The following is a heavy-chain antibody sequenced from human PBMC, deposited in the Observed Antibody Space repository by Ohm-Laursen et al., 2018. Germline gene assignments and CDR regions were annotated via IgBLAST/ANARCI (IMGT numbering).Heavy chain of an antibody. CDR1: GFTFSSYA. CDR2: ISGSGGST. V-gene: IGHV3-23*01. CDR3: AKGSSYYYDSSGYGGGMDV. D-gene: IGHD3-22*01. J-gene: IGHJ6*02. Sequence: SLRLSCAASGFTFSSYAMSWVRQAPGKGLEWVSAISGSGGSTYYADSVKGRFTISRDNSKNTLYLQMNSLRAEDTAVYYCAKGSSYYYDSSGYGGGMDVWGQGTTVTVSS.